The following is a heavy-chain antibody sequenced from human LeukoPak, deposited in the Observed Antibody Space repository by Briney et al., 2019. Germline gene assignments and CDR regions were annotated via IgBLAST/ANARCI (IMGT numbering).Heavy chain of an antibody. D-gene: IGHD4-17*01. Sequence: GGSRSSSLPASGLPFGSLARHWFGQAPAKGLGWVAVISYDGSNKYYADSVKGRFTISRDNSKNTLYLQMNSLRAEDTAVYYCARERYTVTTRTYYFDYWGQGTLVTVSS. CDR1: GLPFGSLA. V-gene: IGHV3-30-3*01. CDR2: ISYDGSNK. J-gene: IGHJ4*02. CDR3: ARERYTVTTRTYYFDY.